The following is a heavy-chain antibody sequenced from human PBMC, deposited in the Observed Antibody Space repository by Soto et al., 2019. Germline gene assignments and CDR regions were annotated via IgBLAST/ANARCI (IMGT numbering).Heavy chain of an antibody. V-gene: IGHV4-39*01. CDR3: ARRPRVAMAVSFSYSSGMDV. CDR1: GGSISGSSYY. D-gene: IGHD6-19*01. CDR2: IFYSGST. J-gene: IGHJ6*04. Sequence: SETLSLTCTVSGGSISGSSYYWAWIRQPPGKGLEWIGNIFYSGSTYYNPSLKSRVTISVDTSKNQFSLNLSSVTAADTAVYYCARRPRVAMAVSFSYSSGMDVWGKGTRVTVPS.